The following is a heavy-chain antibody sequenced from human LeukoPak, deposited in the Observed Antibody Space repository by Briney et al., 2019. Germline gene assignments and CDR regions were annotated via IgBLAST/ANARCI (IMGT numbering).Heavy chain of an antibody. Sequence: GASVKVSCKVSGYTLTELSMHWVRQAPGKGLEWMGGFDPEDGETIYAQKFQGRVTMTRNTSISTAYMELSSLRSEDTAVYYCARGDKTSFDYWGQGTLVTVSS. V-gene: IGHV1-24*01. CDR2: FDPEDGET. CDR1: GYTLTELS. J-gene: IGHJ4*02. CDR3: ARGDKTSFDY.